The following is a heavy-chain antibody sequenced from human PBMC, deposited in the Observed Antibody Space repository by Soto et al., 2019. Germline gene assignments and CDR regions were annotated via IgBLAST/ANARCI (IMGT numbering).Heavy chain of an antibody. D-gene: IGHD2-8*01. CDR2: ISVYNGDT. J-gene: IGHJ6*02. CDR1: GYTFTNYG. Sequence: ASVKVSCKASGYTFTNYGISWVRQAPGQGLEWMGWISVYNGDTTYTQKFQGRVTLTTDTSTSTAYMELRSLRSDDTAVYYCARDLSRHCTTKKRSAYYGMDVWGQGSTVTGSS. CDR3: ARDLSRHCTTKKRSAYYGMDV. V-gene: IGHV1-18*01.